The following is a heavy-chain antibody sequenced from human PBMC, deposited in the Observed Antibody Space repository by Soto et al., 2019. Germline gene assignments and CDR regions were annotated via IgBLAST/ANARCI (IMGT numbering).Heavy chain of an antibody. CDR1: GFTFSSYA. V-gene: IGHV3-30-3*01. Sequence: QVQLVESGGGVVQPGRSLRLSCAASGFTFSSYAMHWVRQAPGKGLEWVAVISYDGSNKYYADSVKGRFTISRDNSKNTLYLQMNSLRAEDTAVYYYASAWFDPWGQGTLVTVSS. CDR2: ISYDGSNK. J-gene: IGHJ5*02. CDR3: ASAWFDP.